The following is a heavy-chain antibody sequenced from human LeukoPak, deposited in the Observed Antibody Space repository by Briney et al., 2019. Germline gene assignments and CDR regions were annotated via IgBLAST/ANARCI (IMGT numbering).Heavy chain of an antibody. CDR2: INPSGGST. V-gene: IGHV1-46*01. Sequence: ASVKVSCKACGYTFTSYYMHWVRQAPGQGLEWMGIINPSGGSTSYAQKFQGRVTMTRDMSTSTVYMELSSLRSEDTAVYYCARMLSIVGATKDYWGQGTLVTVSS. J-gene: IGHJ4*02. CDR3: ARMLSIVGATKDY. D-gene: IGHD1-26*01. CDR1: GYTFTSYY.